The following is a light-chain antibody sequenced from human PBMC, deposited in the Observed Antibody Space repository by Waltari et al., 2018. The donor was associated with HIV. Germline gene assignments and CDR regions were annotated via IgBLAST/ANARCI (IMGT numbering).Light chain of an antibody. CDR3: QQRTNWL. V-gene: IGKV3-11*01. Sequence: EIVLTQSPATLSLSPGERATLSCRASQSIAAYLAWYQQKPGQAPRLLISDASNMATGVPARFSGSGSGTDFTLTISSLEPEDFAVYYCQQRTNWLFGGGTKVEIK. CDR1: QSIAAY. CDR2: DAS. J-gene: IGKJ4*01.